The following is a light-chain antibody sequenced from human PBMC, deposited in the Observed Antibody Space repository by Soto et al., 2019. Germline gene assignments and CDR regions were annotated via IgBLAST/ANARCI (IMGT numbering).Light chain of an antibody. CDR3: QQYYSLLT. CDR1: HSISSW. J-gene: IGKJ4*01. CDR2: KAS. Sequence: DIQMTQSPSTLSASVGDRVTITCRASHSISSWLAWYQQKPGKAPKLLIYKASTLESGVPSRFSGSGSGTEFTLNITSLQPDDFATYYCQQYYSLLTFSGGTKLEI. V-gene: IGKV1-5*03.